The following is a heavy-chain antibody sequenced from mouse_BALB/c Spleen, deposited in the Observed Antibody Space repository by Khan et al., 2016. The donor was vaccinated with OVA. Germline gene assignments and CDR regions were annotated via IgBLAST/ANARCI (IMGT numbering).Heavy chain of an antibody. Sequence: EVQLQESGPGLVKPSQSLSLTCTVTGYSITSDYAWNWIRQFPGNKLEWMGYISSSGSTNYNPALKSRISITRDTYKNQFFLLLNSVTTEDTATYYCARDGSRYNYAMDYWGQGTSVTVSS. V-gene: IGHV3-2*02. CDR3: ARDGSRYNYAMDY. J-gene: IGHJ4*01. CDR2: ISSSGST. CDR1: GYSITSDYA. D-gene: IGHD2-3*01.